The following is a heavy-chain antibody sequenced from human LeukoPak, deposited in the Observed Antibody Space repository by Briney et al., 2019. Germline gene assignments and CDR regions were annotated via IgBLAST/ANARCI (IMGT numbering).Heavy chain of an antibody. V-gene: IGHV3-48*03. D-gene: IGHD2-2*01. CDR1: GFTFSSYG. CDR3: ARELVVPAAIGGGELDY. CDR2: ISSSGSTI. J-gene: IGHJ4*02. Sequence: PGGSLRLSCAASGFTFSSYGMNWVRQAPGKGLEWVSYISSSGSTIYYADSVKGRFTISRDNAKNSLYLQMNSLRAEDTAVYYCARELVVPAAIGGGELDYWGQGTLVTVSS.